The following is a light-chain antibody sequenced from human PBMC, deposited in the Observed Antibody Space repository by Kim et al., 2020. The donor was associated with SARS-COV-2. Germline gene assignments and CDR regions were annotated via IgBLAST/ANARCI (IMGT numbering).Light chain of an antibody. Sequence: SPSTLSASVGDRVTITCRASQNINNWLAWYQQKPGEAPKLLIFDASSLESGVPSRFSGSGSGTEFTLTISSLQPDDFATYYCQHWTFGQGTKLEI. CDR1: QNINNW. CDR2: DAS. J-gene: IGKJ1*01. V-gene: IGKV1-5*01. CDR3: QHWT.